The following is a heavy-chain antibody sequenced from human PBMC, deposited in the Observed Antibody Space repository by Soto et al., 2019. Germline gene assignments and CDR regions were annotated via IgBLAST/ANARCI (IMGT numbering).Heavy chain of an antibody. CDR2: IYYSGST. Sequence: SETLSLTCTVHGGSITSSSYYWGWILHPPRKGLEWIGSIYYSGSTYYNPSLKSRVTISVDTSKNQFSLKLSSVTAADTAVYYCATQEVGGTYVYTFDPWGQGTLVTVS. CDR1: GGSITSSSYY. D-gene: IGHD1-26*01. CDR3: ATQEVGGTYVYTFDP. V-gene: IGHV4-39*01. J-gene: IGHJ5*02.